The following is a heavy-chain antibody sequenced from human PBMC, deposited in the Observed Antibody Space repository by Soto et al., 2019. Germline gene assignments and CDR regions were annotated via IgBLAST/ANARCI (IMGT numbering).Heavy chain of an antibody. CDR3: VRGLTSGDY. J-gene: IGHJ4*02. V-gene: IGHV1-46*01. CDR1: GYTFTSFY. D-gene: IGHD7-27*01. CDR2: INPNGGST. Sequence: QVQLVQSGAEVKNPGASVKVSCKASGYTFTSFYIHWVRQAPGQGLEWMAIINPNGGSTNYAQNLQGRVTLTRDTSTNTVSMELSSLRSEDTAVYYCVRGLTSGDYWGQGTLVTVSS.